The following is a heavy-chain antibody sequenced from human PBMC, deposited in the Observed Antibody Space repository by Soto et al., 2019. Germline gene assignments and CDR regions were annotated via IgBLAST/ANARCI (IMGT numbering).Heavy chain of an antibody. V-gene: IGHV1-18*01. D-gene: IGHD2-15*01. CDR1: GYSFTNYG. Sequence: QIQLVQSGDEVKKPGASVKVSCKASGYSFTNYGISWVRQAPGQGLECMGWISPYSGNTNHAQKFQGRVTLTTDTSTSTAYMELRSLRSDDTAVYYCAREWSYPSGGIDYWGQGTLVTVSS. CDR2: ISPYSGNT. J-gene: IGHJ4*02. CDR3: AREWSYPSGGIDY.